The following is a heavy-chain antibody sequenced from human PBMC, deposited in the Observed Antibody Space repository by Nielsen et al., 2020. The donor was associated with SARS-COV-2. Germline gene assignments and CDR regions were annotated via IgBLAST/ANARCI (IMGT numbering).Heavy chain of an antibody. V-gene: IGHV3-30*04. D-gene: IGHD1-7*01. CDR3: TTDGLKLELRGAFDI. CDR2: ISYDGSNK. J-gene: IGHJ3*02. Sequence: GESLKISCAASGFTFSSYAMHWVRQAPGKGLEWVAVISYDGSNKYYADSVKGRFTISRDNSKNTLYLQMNSLKTEDTAVYYCTTDGLKLELRGAFDIWGQGTMVTVSS. CDR1: GFTFSSYA.